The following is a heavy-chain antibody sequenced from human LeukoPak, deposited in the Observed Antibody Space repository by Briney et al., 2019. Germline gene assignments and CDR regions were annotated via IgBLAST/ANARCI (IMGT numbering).Heavy chain of an antibody. D-gene: IGHD3-9*01. CDR2: ISYDGSNK. V-gene: IGHV3-30*18. J-gene: IGHJ4*02. CDR3: AKGGYFDWLFPDY. CDR1: GFTFSSYG. Sequence: GRSLRLSRAASGFTFSSYGMHWVRQAPGKGLEWVAVISYDGSNKYYADSVKGRFTISRDNSKNTLYLQMNSLRAEDTAVYYCAKGGYFDWLFPDYWGQGTLVTVSS.